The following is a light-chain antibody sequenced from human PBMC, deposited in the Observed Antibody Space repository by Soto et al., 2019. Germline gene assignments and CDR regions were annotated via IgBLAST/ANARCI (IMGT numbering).Light chain of an antibody. V-gene: IGLV2-14*03. Sequence: QSALTQPASVSGSPGQSITISCIGTSSDVGGYNYVSWYQQQSGKAPKLMTHGASNRPSGVSSCFSGSKSGNTASLTISGLQAEDEADYYCSSYTSSRAYVFGIGTKVTVL. CDR2: GAS. J-gene: IGLJ1*01. CDR1: SSDVGGYNY. CDR3: SSYTSSRAYV.